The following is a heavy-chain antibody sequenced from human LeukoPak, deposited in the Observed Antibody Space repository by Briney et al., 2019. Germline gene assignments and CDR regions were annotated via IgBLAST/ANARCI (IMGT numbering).Heavy chain of an antibody. CDR2: IYHSGST. Sequence: PSQTLSLTCAVSGGSISSGGYSWSWIRQPPGKGLEWIGYIYHSGSTYYNPSLKSRVTISVDRSNNQFSLKLSSVTAADTAVYYCARGGRACGDYGASYGSYYFDYWGQGTLVTVSS. CDR3: ARGGRACGDYGASYGSYYFDY. CDR1: GGSISSGGYS. D-gene: IGHD4-17*01. J-gene: IGHJ4*02. V-gene: IGHV4-30-2*01.